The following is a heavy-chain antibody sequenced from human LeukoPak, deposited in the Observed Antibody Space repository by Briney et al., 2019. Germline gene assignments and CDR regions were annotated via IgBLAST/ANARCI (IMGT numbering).Heavy chain of an antibody. CDR3: AKDLGSVVTPPSLDY. D-gene: IGHD4-23*01. V-gene: IGHV3-7*03. J-gene: IGHJ4*02. Sequence: PGGSLRLSCAASGLTFSTYFMSWVRQAPGKGLEWVANLHPDGSHQYYVDSVRGRFTISRDNAKNSLYLQMNNLRAEDTAVYYCAKDLGSVVTPPSLDYWGQGTLVTVSS. CDR2: LHPDGSHQ. CDR1: GLTFSTYF.